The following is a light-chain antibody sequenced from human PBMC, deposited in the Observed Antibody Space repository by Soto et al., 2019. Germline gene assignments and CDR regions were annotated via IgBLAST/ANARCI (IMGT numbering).Light chain of an antibody. Sequence: EIVLTQSPATLSLSSGERATLSCRASQSVSPYLAWYQQKPGQAPRLLIYDVSKRATGIPGRFSGTGSGTDFTLSISCLEPEDFAVYYCQQRRTWPLTFGGGTRVEIK. CDR1: QSVSPY. V-gene: IGKV3-11*01. CDR3: QQRRTWPLT. CDR2: DVS. J-gene: IGKJ4*01.